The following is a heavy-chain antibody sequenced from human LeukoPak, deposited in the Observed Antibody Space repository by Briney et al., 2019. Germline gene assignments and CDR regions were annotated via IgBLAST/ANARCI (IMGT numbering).Heavy chain of an antibody. CDR1: GFTFSSYG. Sequence: GGSLRLSCAASGFTFSSYGMSWVRQAPGKGLEWVSSITGSGGSRYYADPVKGRFTISRDNSKNTLYLQMNSLRAEDTAMYYCARRAGGYSHPYDYWGQGILVTVSS. D-gene: IGHD4-23*01. J-gene: IGHJ4*02. CDR3: ARRAGGYSHPYDY. V-gene: IGHV3-23*01. CDR2: ITGSGGSR.